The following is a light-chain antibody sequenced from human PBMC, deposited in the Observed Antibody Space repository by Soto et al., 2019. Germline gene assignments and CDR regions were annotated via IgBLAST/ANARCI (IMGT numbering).Light chain of an antibody. Sequence: EIVLTQSPGTLSLSPGERATLSCRASQSVSSSYLAWYQQKPGRAPRLLIYGASRRATGIPDRFSGSGSGTDFTLTISRLEPEDFAVYYCQQYSISPYTFGQGTKLEI. J-gene: IGKJ2*01. CDR1: QSVSSSY. CDR3: QQYSISPYT. V-gene: IGKV3-20*01. CDR2: GAS.